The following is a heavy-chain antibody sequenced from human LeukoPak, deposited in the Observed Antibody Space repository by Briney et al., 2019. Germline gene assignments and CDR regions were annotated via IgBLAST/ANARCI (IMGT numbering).Heavy chain of an antibody. CDR3: ARVRVATIWTHPYFDY. CDR1: GGSISSSSYY. V-gene: IGHV4-39*07. D-gene: IGHD5-12*01. CDR2: IYYSGST. J-gene: IGHJ4*02. Sequence: SETLSLTCTVSGGSISSSSYYWGWIRQPPGKGLEWIGSIYYSGSTYYNPSLKSRVTISVDTSKNQFSLKLSSVTAADTAVYYCARVRVATIWTHPYFDYWGQGTLVTVSS.